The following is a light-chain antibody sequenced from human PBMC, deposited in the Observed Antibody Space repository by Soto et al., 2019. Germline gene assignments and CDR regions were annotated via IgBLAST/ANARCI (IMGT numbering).Light chain of an antibody. Sequence: QSVLTQPASVSGSPGQSITISCTGTSSDVGSYNLVSWYQQHPGKAPKLMIYEGSKRPSGVSNRFSASKSGNTASLTISGLQAEDESDYYCCSYAGSSTVFGGGTEVTVL. CDR1: SSDVGSYNL. J-gene: IGLJ2*01. V-gene: IGLV2-23*01. CDR3: CSYAGSSTV. CDR2: EGS.